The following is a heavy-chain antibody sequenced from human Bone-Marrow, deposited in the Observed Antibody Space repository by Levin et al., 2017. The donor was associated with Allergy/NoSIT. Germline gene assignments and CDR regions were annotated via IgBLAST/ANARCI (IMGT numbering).Heavy chain of an antibody. CDR1: GFTFSNFA. CDR2: ISSNGVNT. J-gene: IGHJ4*02. V-gene: IGHV3-64*01. D-gene: IGHD3-10*01. Sequence: GGSLRLSCAASGFTFSNFAIHWVRQAPGKGLEYVSSISSNGVNTNHANSVKGRFTISRDNSKNTVYLQMGSLRAEDMAVYYCARVRSRYYGSGSYEAYWGQGTLVTVSS. CDR3: ARVRSRYYGSGSYEAY.